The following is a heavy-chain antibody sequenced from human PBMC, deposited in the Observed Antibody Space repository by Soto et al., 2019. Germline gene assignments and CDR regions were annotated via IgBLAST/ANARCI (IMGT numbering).Heavy chain of an antibody. J-gene: IGHJ4*02. D-gene: IGHD3-22*01. CDR1: GGSISGSTYY. Sequence: QVQLQESGPGLVKPSETLSLTCTVSGGSISGSTYYWGWNRQPPGKGLEWIGSIYYSGTTYYNPSLKSAVHISVDTPKNQCSPKLRSVTAADTPVYYCARTYYYESGVYFGGGWGQGTLVTVSS. CDR2: IYYSGTT. V-gene: IGHV4-39*01. CDR3: ARTYYYESGVYFGGG.